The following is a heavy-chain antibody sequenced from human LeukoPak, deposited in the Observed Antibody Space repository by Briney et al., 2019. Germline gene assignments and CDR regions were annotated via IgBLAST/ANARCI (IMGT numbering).Heavy chain of an antibody. CDR2: IIPIFGTA. Sequence: SVKVSCKASGGTFSSYAISWVRQAPGQGLEWMGGIIPIFGTANYAQKFQGRVTITADESTSTAYMELSSLRSEDTAVYYCARGPSYVGCSSTSCYPFGYWGQGTLVTASS. D-gene: IGHD2-2*01. CDR1: GGTFSSYA. J-gene: IGHJ4*02. V-gene: IGHV1-69*13. CDR3: ARGPSYVGCSSTSCYPFGY.